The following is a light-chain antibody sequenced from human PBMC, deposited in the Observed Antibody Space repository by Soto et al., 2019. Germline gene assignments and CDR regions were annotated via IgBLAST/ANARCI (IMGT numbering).Light chain of an antibody. J-gene: IGKJ4*01. V-gene: IGKV3-15*01. Sequence: EIVLTQSPATLSVSPGESATLSCRASQRINNNLAWYQQKPGQAPRLLIYGASTRATGVPATFSGSGSGTDFSLTISSLQSEDFAVYYCQQYHNWPPLTFGGGTKVEIK. CDR3: QQYHNWPPLT. CDR2: GAS. CDR1: QRINNN.